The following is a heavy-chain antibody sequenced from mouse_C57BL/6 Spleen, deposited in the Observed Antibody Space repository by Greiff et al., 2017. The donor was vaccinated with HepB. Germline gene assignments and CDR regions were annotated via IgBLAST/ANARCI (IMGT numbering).Heavy chain of an antibody. CDR2: IDPSDSET. CDR1: GYTFTSYW. D-gene: IGHD1-1*01. J-gene: IGHJ4*01. V-gene: IGHV1-52*01. Sequence: QVQLQQPGAELVRPGSSVKLSCKASGYTFTSYWMHWVKQRPIQGLEWIGNIDPSDSETHYNQKFKDKATLTVDKSSSTAYMQLSSLTSEDSAVYYCARRGVYYGSSYEYHYYAMDYWGQGTSVTVSS. CDR3: ARRGVYYGSSYEYHYYAMDY.